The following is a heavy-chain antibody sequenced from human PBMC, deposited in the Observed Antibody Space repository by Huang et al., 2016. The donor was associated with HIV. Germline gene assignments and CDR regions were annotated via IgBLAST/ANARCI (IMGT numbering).Heavy chain of an antibody. Sequence: QIHLVQSGPEVKQPGASVKVSCKASGYKFHIYEITWVRQTPGQGLEWMGWISGDNVSTRFAQKFQDRLTMTTDVSTSTAYLELRRLRLDDTAVYYCARTKGECDFWGQGALVTVSS. CDR3: ARTKGECDF. V-gene: IGHV1-18*04. CDR1: GYKFHIYE. J-gene: IGHJ4*02. CDR2: ISGDNVST. D-gene: IGHD3-16*01.